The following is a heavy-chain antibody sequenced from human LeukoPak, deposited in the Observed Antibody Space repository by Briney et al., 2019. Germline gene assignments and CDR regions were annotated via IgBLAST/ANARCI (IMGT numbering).Heavy chain of an antibody. D-gene: IGHD2-15*01. Sequence: GGSLRLSCATSGFTFSNHWMNWVRQAPGKGLEWAANIKQDGGEEYYVDSVKGRFTISRDNAKNSLYLQMNSLRVEDTAVYYCARGGGIWGQGTMVTVSS. V-gene: IGHV3-7*01. CDR3: ARGGGI. CDR1: GFTFSNHW. CDR2: IKQDGGEE. J-gene: IGHJ3*02.